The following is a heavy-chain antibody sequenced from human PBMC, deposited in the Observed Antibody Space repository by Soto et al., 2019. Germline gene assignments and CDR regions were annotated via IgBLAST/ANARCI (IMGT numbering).Heavy chain of an antibody. CDR2: INPNIGGT. V-gene: IGHV1-2*04. CDR1: GYTFTGYY. CDR3: ARRAYYDSSGYYYQAFDI. J-gene: IGHJ3*02. D-gene: IGHD3-22*01. Sequence: GASVKVSCKAPGYTFTGYYMHWVRQAPGQGLEWMGWINPNIGGTNYAQKFQGWVTMTRDTSISTAYMELSRLRSDDTAVYYCARRAYYDSSGYYYQAFDIWGQGTMVTVSS.